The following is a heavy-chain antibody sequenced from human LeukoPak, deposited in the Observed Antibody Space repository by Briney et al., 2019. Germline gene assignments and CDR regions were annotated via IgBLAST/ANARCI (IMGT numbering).Heavy chain of an antibody. V-gene: IGHV3-66*01. CDR1: GLTVSSRY. CDR3: ASGDYGVSDY. Sequence: GGSLRLSCAASGLTVSSRYMSWVRQAPGKGLEWVSVIYSVGSTYYADSVKGRFTISRDNSKNTMYLQMNSLRAEDTAVYYCASGDYGVSDYWGQGIMVTVSS. J-gene: IGHJ4*02. CDR2: IYSVGST. D-gene: IGHD4-17*01.